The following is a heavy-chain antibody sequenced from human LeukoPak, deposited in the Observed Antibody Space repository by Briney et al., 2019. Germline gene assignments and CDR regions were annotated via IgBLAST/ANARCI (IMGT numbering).Heavy chain of an antibody. J-gene: IGHJ5*02. CDR2: IYYNGST. CDR3: ASHSGIATTGFRFDP. V-gene: IGHV4-59*08. CDR1: GGSISSYY. Sequence: PSDTLSLTCTVSGGSISSYYWSWIRQPPGKGLEWIGYIYYNGSTNYNPSLKSRVPISVDTSTNHFSLKLSSLTAADTAVYYCASHSGIATTGFRFDPWGQGTLVTVSS. D-gene: IGHD6-13*01.